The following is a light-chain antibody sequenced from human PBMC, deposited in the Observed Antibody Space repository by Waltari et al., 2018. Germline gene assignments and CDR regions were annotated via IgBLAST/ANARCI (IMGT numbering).Light chain of an antibody. CDR2: NND. CDR1: SSNIGANF. J-gene: IGLJ2*01. Sequence: QSVLTQPPSASGTPGQTVTISCSGTSSNIGANFVFWYQQLPGSAPRLIIYNNDRRPSWVPDLFSASKSGTSVSLVISGIRAEDEADYICASWDDSMSVAFGGGTKLTVL. V-gene: IGLV1-47*01. CDR3: ASWDDSMSVA.